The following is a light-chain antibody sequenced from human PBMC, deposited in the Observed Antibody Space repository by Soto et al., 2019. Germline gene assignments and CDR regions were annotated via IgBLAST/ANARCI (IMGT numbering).Light chain of an antibody. Sequence: EIVLTQSPGTLSVSPGERATLSCRASQSVSSNLAWYQQKPGQAPRLLIYGASTRATGIPTRFRGSGSGTEFTLTISSLQSEDFAVYYCQQYNNWHSFGQGTRGIS. CDR1: QSVSSN. CDR3: QQYNNWHS. J-gene: IGKJ1*01. V-gene: IGKV3-15*01. CDR2: GAS.